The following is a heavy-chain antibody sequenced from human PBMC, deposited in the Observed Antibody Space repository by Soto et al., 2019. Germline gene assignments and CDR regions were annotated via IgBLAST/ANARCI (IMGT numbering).Heavy chain of an antibody. V-gene: IGHV3-23*01. Sequence: GGSMGLSCAASGFTFSDYYMSWIRQAPGKGLEWVSYISGSGGTTYYADSVKGRFTISRDNSKNTLYLQMNSLRAEDTAVYYCESVVVAASGLEYFQHWGQGTLVTVSS. CDR3: ESVVVAASGLEYFQH. J-gene: IGHJ1*01. CDR2: ISGSGGTT. D-gene: IGHD2-15*01. CDR1: GFTFSDYY.